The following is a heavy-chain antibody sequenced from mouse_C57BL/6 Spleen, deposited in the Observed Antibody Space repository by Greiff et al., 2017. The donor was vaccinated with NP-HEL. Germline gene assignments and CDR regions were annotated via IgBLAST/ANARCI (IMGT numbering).Heavy chain of an antibody. CDR3: ARISGPDYYVSSCAMDY. J-gene: IGHJ4*01. CDR2: IWWDDDK. Sequence: QVTLKVSGPGILQPSQTLSLTCSFSGFSLRTFGMGVGWIRQPSGKGLEWLAPIWWDDDKYYNPALKSRLTLSKDTSKNPVLLKLANVDTADTATYYCARISGPDYYVSSCAMDYWGQGTSVTVSS. V-gene: IGHV8-8*01. D-gene: IGHD1-1*01. CDR1: GFSLRTFGMG.